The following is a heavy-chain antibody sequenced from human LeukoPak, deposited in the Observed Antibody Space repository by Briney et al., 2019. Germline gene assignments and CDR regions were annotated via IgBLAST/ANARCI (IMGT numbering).Heavy chain of an antibody. Sequence: SETVSLTCAVSGGSITTTDFDWAWIRQPPGQGFGWIATISSSGKAYYYPSLMSRVTISVDTSKNQFSLDVTSVTAADTGLFYCARFKGGTGFDYWGRGILVIVS. D-gene: IGHD1-26*01. CDR2: ISSSGKA. J-gene: IGHJ4*02. CDR1: GGSITTTDFD. CDR3: ARFKGGTGFDY. V-gene: IGHV4-39*01.